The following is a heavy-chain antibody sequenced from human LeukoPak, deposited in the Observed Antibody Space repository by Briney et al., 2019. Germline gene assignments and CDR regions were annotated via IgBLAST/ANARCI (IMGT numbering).Heavy chain of an antibody. D-gene: IGHD2-21*02. CDR1: GGSISSYY. J-gene: IGHJ4*02. V-gene: IGHV4-4*07. CDR2: IYTRGST. CDR3: ARRMVVTAMFDY. Sequence: PSETLSLTCTVSGGSISSYYWSWIRQPAGKGLEWIGRIYTRGSTNYNPSLKSRVTISVDTSKNQFSLKLSSVTAADTAVYYCARRMVVTAMFDYWGQGTLVTVSS.